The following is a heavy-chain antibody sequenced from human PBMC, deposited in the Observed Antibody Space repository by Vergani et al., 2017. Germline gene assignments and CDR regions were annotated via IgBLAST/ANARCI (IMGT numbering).Heavy chain of an antibody. J-gene: IGHJ4*02. Sequence: QVQLVETGGGVVQPGGSLRLYCATSGFSFNTYGAHWVRQAPGKGLELVAFIGYDGRIKYNVDSVKGRFTISRDTSKKTLSLQMRSLRADDTAVYYCAKDGRENRDYGYFDYWGQGTLVTVSS. V-gene: IGHV3-30*02. CDR3: AKDGRENRDYGYFDY. CDR2: IGYDGRIK. D-gene: IGHD4-17*01. CDR1: GFSFNTYG.